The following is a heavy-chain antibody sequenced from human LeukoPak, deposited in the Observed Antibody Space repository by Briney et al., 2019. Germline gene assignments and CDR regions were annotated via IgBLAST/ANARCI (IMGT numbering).Heavy chain of an antibody. D-gene: IGHD5-24*01. V-gene: IGHV3-30-3*01. CDR2: ISYDGSNK. CDR1: GFTFSSYA. J-gene: IGHJ3*02. Sequence: GGSLRLSCAASGFTFSSYAMHWVRQAPGKGLEWVAVISYDGSNKYYADSVKGRFTISRDNSKNTLYLQMNSLRAEDTAVHYCARGEEMASMPFDIWGQGTMVTVSS. CDR3: ARGEEMASMPFDI.